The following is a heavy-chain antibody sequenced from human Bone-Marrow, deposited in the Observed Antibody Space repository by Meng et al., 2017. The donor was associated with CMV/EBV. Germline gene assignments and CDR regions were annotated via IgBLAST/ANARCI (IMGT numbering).Heavy chain of an antibody. D-gene: IGHD1-7*01. J-gene: IGHJ6*02. CDR3: AGDFRVRSGTGGMDV. V-gene: IGHV4-59*01. CDR2: IYYSGGT. Sequence: SETLSLTCTVSGGSISTYYYSWIRQPPGKGLEWIGYIYYSGGTDYNPSLKIRVTISVDTSKNQFSLKLSSVAAADTAVYYCAGDFRVRSGTGGMDVWGQGTTVTVSS. CDR1: GGSISTYY.